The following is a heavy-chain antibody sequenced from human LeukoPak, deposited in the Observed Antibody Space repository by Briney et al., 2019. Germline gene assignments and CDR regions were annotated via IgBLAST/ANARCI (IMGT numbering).Heavy chain of an antibody. J-gene: IGHJ4*02. D-gene: IGHD3-22*01. CDR1: GFTFSSYA. V-gene: IGHV3-23*01. CDR3: ATSDDSSGSD. CDR2: ISGSGGST. Sequence: GGSLRLSCAASGFTFSSYAMSWVRQAPGKGLEWVSAISGSGGSTYYADSVKGRFTISRDNSKNTLYLQMNYLRAEDTALYYCATSDDSSGSDWGQGTLVTVSS.